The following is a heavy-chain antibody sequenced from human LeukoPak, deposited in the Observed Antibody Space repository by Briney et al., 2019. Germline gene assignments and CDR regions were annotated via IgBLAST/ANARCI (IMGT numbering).Heavy chain of an antibody. J-gene: IGHJ4*02. V-gene: IGHV4-39*01. Sequence: PSETLSLTCTVSGASITNSRYYWGWLRQPPGKGLEWIGNVAYGDDTYYSPFLRSRITISEDTSNNQFSLHLTSVTATDTAVYYCARATGFRVYGENYYFYSWVQGTLVTVSS. D-gene: IGHD4-17*01. CDR1: GASITNSRYY. CDR3: ARATGFRVYGENYYFYS. CDR2: VAYGDDT.